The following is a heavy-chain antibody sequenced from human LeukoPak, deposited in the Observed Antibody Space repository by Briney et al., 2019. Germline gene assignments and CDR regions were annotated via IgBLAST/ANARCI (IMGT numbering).Heavy chain of an antibody. CDR2: IYYSGST. Sequence: SETLSLTYTVSGGSISSYYWSWIRQPPGKGLEWIGYIYYSGSTNYNPSLKSRVTISVDTSKNQFSLKLSSVTAADTAVYYCARRRKMATLYYFDYWGQGTLVTVSS. D-gene: IGHD5-24*01. V-gene: IGHV4-59*08. CDR1: GGSISSYY. CDR3: ARRRKMATLYYFDY. J-gene: IGHJ4*02.